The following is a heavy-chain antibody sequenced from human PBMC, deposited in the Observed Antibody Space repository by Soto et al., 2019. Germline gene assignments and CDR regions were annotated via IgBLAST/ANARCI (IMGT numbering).Heavy chain of an antibody. J-gene: IGHJ6*02. CDR3: ARVSVSTSLWYYYYYGMAV. Sequence: SETLSLTCTVSGGSISSGDYYWSWIRQPPGKGLEWIGYIYYSGSTYYNPSLKSRVTISVDTSKNQFSLKLSSVTAADTAVYYCARVSVSTSLWYYYYYGMAVWGQGTTVTVSS. V-gene: IGHV4-30-4*01. CDR1: GGSISSGDYY. CDR2: IYYSGST. D-gene: IGHD1-20*01.